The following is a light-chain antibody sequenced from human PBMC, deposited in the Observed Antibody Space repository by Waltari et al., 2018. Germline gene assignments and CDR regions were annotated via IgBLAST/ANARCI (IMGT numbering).Light chain of an antibody. V-gene: IGKV1-12*01. CDR1: QGISSW. CDR2: AAS. Sequence: DIQMTQFPSSVSASVGDRVTITLLASQGISSWLAWYQQKPGKAPKLLIYAASRLPSGAPYRFSGSGSGTDFTLTINRLQPEDFATYYCQQSNSFPQTFGQGTKVEIK. J-gene: IGKJ1*01. CDR3: QQSNSFPQT.